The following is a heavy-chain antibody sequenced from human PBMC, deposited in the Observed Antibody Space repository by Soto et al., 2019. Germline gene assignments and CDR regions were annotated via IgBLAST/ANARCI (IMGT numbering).Heavy chain of an antibody. D-gene: IGHD6-6*01. J-gene: IGHJ3*02. V-gene: IGHV1-2*04. CDR3: ARAISRAARPWVSAFDI. CDR2: INPNSGGT. Sequence: ASVKVSCKASGYTFTGDYMHWVRQAPGQGLEWMGWINPNSGGTNYAQKFQGWVTMTRDTSISTAYMELSRLRSDDTAVYYCARAISRAARPWVSAFDIWGQGTMVTVSS. CDR1: GYTFTGDY.